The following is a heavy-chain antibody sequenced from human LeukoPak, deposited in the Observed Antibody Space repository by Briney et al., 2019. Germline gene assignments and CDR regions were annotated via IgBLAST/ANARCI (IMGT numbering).Heavy chain of an antibody. J-gene: IGHJ4*02. CDR3: ARVSSGGYAKYYFDY. CDR2: IYYSGST. CDR1: GGSISSYY. Sequence: SETLSLTCTVSGGSISSYYWSWIRQPPGKGLEWVGYIYYSGSTNYNPSLKSRVTISVDTSKNQLSLKLSSVTAADTAMYYCARVSSGGYAKYYFDYWGQGTLVTVSS. V-gene: IGHV4-59*01. D-gene: IGHD3-22*01.